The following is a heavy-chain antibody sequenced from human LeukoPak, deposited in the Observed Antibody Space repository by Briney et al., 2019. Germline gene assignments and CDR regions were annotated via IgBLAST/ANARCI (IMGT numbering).Heavy chain of an antibody. V-gene: IGHV3-7*05. D-gene: IGHD6-19*01. CDR1: GFTFTGFW. CDR2: INEYGSET. J-gene: IGHJ4*02. Sequence: PGGSLRLSCAASGFTFTGFWMSWVRQAPGKGLDWVARINEYGSETYYVDSVKGRSTISRDNAKNSLYLQMNSLRVEDTAVYYCARDLSYSGAWSYFDYWGQGTLVTVSS. CDR3: ARDLSYSGAWSYFDY.